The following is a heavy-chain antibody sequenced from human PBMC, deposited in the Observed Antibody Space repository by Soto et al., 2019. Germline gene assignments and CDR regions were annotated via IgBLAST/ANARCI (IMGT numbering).Heavy chain of an antibody. V-gene: IGHV4-39*02. CDR1: GGSISSSSYY. CDR3: ARDRGVAPPVAGNTHYYYYMDV. J-gene: IGHJ6*03. CDR2: IYYSGST. D-gene: IGHD6-19*01. Sequence: SETLSLTCTVSGGSISSSSYYWGWIRQPPGKGLEWIGSIYYSGSTYYNPSLKSRVTISVDTSKNQFSLKLSSVTAADTAVYYCARDRGVAPPVAGNTHYYYYMDVWGKGTTVTVSS.